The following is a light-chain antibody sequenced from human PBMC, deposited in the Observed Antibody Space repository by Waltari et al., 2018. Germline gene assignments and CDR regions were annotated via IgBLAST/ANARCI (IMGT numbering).Light chain of an antibody. V-gene: IGLV3-21*04. CDR2: YDS. Sequence: SYVLTQPPSVSVAPGQTDSITCGGNKIESKSVHRYQQKPGQAPVLVISYDSDRPSGIPERFSGSNSGNTATLTISRVEAGDEADYYCQVWDANTDPGVFGTGTEVTVL. J-gene: IGLJ1*01. CDR1: KIESKS. CDR3: QVWDANTDPGV.